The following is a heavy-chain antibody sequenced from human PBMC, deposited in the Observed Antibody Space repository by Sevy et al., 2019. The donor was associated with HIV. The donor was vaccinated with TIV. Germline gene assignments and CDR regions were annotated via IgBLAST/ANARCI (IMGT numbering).Heavy chain of an antibody. V-gene: IGHV3-23*01. CDR2: ISGSGDAT. D-gene: IGHD1-1*01. CDR3: ARDPGNSGNY. Sequence: GGSLRLSCAASGFAFTRYAMSWVRQAPGKGLEWVSTISGSGDATYNADSVKGRFTISRDNSKNTLYLQMDSLRPEDTTIYYCARDPGNSGNYWGQGTLVTVSS. J-gene: IGHJ4*02. CDR1: GFAFTRYA.